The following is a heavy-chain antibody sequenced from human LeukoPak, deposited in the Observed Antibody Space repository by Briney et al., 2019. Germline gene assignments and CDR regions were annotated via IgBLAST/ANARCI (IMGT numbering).Heavy chain of an antibody. CDR3: ARSSHHYYDSSAPAY. J-gene: IGHJ4*02. CDR2: IYPGDSDT. CDR1: GYSFTSYW. V-gene: IGHV5-51*01. D-gene: IGHD3-22*01. Sequence: GESLKISCKGSGYSFTSYWIGWVRQMPGKGLEWMGIIYPGDSDTRYSPSFQGQVTISADKSISTAYLQWSSLKASDTAMYYCARSSHHYYDSSAPAYWGQGTLVTVSS.